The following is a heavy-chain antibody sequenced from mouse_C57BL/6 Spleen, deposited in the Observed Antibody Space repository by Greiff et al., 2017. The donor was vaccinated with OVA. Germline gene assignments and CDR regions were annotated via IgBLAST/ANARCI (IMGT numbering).Heavy chain of an antibody. J-gene: IGHJ4*01. CDR2: IYPGSGST. Sequence: QVQLQQPGAELVKPGASVKMSCKASGYTFTSYWITWVKQRPGQGLEWIGDIYPGSGSTNYNEKFKSTATLTVDTSSSTAYMQLSSLTSEDSAVYYCARWGTYYAMDYWGQGTSVTVSS. V-gene: IGHV1-55*01. CDR3: ARWGTYYAMDY. CDR1: GYTFTSYW. D-gene: IGHD2-14*01.